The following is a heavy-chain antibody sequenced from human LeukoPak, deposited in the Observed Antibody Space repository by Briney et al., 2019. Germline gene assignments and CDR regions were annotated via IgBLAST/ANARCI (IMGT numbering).Heavy chain of an antibody. V-gene: IGHV3-23*01. D-gene: IGHD6-13*01. Sequence: PGGSLRLSCAASGFTFNNVGMSWVRQAPGKGLEWVSSISGSDETTYYADSVKGRFTISRDNSKNTLYLHMNSLRAEDAAVYYGANNRYSSRWRGAFDVWGQGTMVTVSS. CDR2: ISGSDETT. CDR3: ANNRYSSRWRGAFDV. CDR1: GFTFNNVG. J-gene: IGHJ3*01.